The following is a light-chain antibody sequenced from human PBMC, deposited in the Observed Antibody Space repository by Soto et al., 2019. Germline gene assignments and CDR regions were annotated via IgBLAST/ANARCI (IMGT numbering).Light chain of an antibody. CDR1: RLDVGGYNY. CDR2: EVT. V-gene: IGLV2-14*03. CDR3: CSYVSSKTYV. Sequence: QSALTQPASVSGSPGQSTTISCTGTRLDVGGYNYVSWYQQHPGKAPKLIIYEVTNRPSGVSDRFSGSKSDNTASLTISGLQTEDEADYYCCSYVSSKTYVFGTGTKVTVL. J-gene: IGLJ1*01.